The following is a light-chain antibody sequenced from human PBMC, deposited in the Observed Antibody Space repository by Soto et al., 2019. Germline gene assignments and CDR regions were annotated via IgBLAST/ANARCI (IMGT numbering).Light chain of an antibody. CDR3: LQDYIYPWT. V-gene: IGKV1-6*01. CDR1: QGIRND. CDR2: AAS. J-gene: IGKJ1*01. Sequence: AIHLTQSPSSLSASVGDRVTITCRASQGIRNDLGWYQQKPGKAPKLLIYAASSLQSGVPSRFSGSGSGTDFTLTISSLQPEDFATYYCLQDYIYPWTFGQGTKVEIK.